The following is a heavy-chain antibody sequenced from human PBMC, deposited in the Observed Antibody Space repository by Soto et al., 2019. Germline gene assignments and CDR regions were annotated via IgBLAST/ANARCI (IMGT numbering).Heavy chain of an antibody. Sequence: GSLRLSCTASGFTFSNYARHWVRQVPGKGLEWVAVISYDGSNRYYADSVKGRFTISRDNSKNTLYLQMNSLRVEDTAVYYCAREPRYCISTSCYGDYYGMDVWGQGTTVTVSS. CDR2: ISYDGSNR. CDR1: GFTFSNYA. J-gene: IGHJ6*02. CDR3: AREPRYCISTSCYGDYYGMDV. D-gene: IGHD2-2*01. V-gene: IGHV3-30-3*01.